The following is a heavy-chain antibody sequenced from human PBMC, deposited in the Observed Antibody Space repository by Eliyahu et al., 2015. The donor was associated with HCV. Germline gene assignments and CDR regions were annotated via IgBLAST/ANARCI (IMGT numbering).Heavy chain of an antibody. V-gene: IGHV3-21*01. CDR2: ISSSSSYI. Sequence: VSSISSSSSYIYYADSVKGRFTISRDNAKNSLYLQMNSLRAEDTAVYYCARDEMGYCSGGSCLKEYAFDIWGQGTMVTVSS. D-gene: IGHD2-15*01. CDR3: ARDEMGYCSGGSCLKEYAFDI. J-gene: IGHJ3*02.